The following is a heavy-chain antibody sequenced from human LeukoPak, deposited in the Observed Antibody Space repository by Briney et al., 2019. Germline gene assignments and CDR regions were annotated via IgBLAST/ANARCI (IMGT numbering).Heavy chain of an antibody. J-gene: IGHJ3*01. CDR1: GGTFSSYA. CDR2: IIPIFGTA. Sequence: ASVKVSCKASGGTFSSYAISWVRQAPGQGLEWMGGIIPIFGTANYAQKFQGRVTITTDESTSTAYMELSSLKSEDTAAYYCARGMLGSYDSSGYYALGVWGQGTKVTVSS. D-gene: IGHD3-22*01. CDR3: ARGMLGSYDSSGYYALGV. V-gene: IGHV1-69*05.